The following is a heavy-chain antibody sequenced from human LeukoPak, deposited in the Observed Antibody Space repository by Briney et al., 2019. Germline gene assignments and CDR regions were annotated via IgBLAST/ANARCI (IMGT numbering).Heavy chain of an antibody. CDR3: ARAPYSSGWTGDY. CDR2: IKQDGSEK. CDR1: GFTFSSYW. V-gene: IGHV3-7*01. D-gene: IGHD6-19*01. J-gene: IGHJ4*02. Sequence: GESLRLSCTASGFTFSSYWMSWVRQAPGKGLEWVANIKQDGSEKYYVDSVKGRFTISRDNAKNSLYLQMNSLRAEDTAVYYCARAPYSSGWTGDYWGQGTLVTVSS.